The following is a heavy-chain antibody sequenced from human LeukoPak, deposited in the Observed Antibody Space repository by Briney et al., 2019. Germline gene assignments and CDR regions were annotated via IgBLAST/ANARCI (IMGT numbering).Heavy chain of an antibody. D-gene: IGHD2-15*01. CDR1: GGSISSYY. CDR3: ARASYYYSGGSCYLAAFDI. Sequence: SETLSLTCTVAGGSISSYYWSWLRQPPGKGLEWIGYIYYSVSTNYNPSLKSRVTISVDTSKNQFSLKLSSVTAADTAVYYCARASYYYSGGSCYLAAFDIWGQGTMVTVSS. V-gene: IGHV4-59*01. CDR2: IYYSVST. J-gene: IGHJ3*02.